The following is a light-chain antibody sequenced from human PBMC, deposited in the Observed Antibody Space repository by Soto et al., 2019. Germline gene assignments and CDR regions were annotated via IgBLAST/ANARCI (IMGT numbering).Light chain of an antibody. V-gene: IGKV3-15*01. CDR1: QRVSSN. CDR3: QQYNNWPRVT. J-gene: IGKJ1*01. CDR2: GAS. Sequence: EIVMTQSPATLSVSPGERATLSCRASQRVSSNLAWYQQKPGQAPRLLIYGASTRATGIPARFSGSGAGTEFPLTISSLQSEDFAFYYCQQYNNWPRVTVGQGTKVEIK.